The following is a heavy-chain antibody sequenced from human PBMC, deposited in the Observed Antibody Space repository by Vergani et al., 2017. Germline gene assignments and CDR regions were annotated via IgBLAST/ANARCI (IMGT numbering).Heavy chain of an antibody. CDR3: AKGYCSGGSCYSDYYGMDV. CDR1: GFTFSSYS. J-gene: IGHJ6*02. V-gene: IGHV3-30*02. CDR2: IRYDGSNK. D-gene: IGHD2-15*01. Sequence: QVQLVESGGGVVQPGGSLRLSCAASGFTFSSYSMHWVRQAPGKGLEWVAFIRYDGSNKYYADSVKGRFTISRDNSKNTLYLQMNSLRAEDTAVYYCAKGYCSGGSCYSDYYGMDVWGQGTTVTVSS.